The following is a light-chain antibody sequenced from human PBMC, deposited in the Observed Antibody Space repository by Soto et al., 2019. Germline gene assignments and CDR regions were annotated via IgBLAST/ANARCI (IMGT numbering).Light chain of an antibody. J-gene: IGLJ2*01. CDR3: AAWDDSPSGVV. V-gene: IGLV1-47*02. Sequence: QSVLTQPPSASGTPGQRVTISCSGRSSNIGSNSVYWYQQLPGTAPKLLIYSNHQRPSGVPDRFSGSKSGTSASLAISGLRSEDEANYYCAAWDDSPSGVVFGGGTQLTVL. CDR2: SNH. CDR1: SSNIGSNS.